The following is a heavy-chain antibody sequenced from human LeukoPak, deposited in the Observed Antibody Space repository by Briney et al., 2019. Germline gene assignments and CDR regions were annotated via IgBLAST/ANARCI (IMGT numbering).Heavy chain of an antibody. CDR1: GGSISSYY. D-gene: IGHD3-22*01. J-gene: IGHJ6*02. CDR2: IYYCGST. CDR3: ARGSGDSSGYYPYYYGMDV. Sequence: PSETLSLTCTVSGGSISSYYWSWIRQPPGKGLEWIGYIYYCGSTNYNPSLKSRVTISVDTAKNQFSLKLSSVTAADTAVYYCARGSGDSSGYYPYYYGMDVWGQGTTVTVSS. V-gene: IGHV4-59*01.